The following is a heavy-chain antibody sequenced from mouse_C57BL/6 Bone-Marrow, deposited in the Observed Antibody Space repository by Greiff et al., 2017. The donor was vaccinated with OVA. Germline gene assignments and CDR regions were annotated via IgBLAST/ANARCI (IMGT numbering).Heavy chain of an antibody. CDR1: GFSLTSYG. J-gene: IGHJ1*03. CDR3: AALLLRGVYWYFDV. V-gene: IGHV2-2*01. Sequence: QVQLKESGPGLVQPSQSLSITCTVSGFSLTSYGVHWVRQSPGKGLAWLGVIWSGGSTDYNAAFISRLSISKDNSKSQVFFKMNSLQADDTAIYYCAALLLRGVYWYFDVWGTGTTVTVSS. D-gene: IGHD1-1*01. CDR2: IWSGGST.